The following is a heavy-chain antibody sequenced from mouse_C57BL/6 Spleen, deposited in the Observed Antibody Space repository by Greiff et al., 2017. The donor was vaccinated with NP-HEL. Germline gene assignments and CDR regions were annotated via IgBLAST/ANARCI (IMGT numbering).Heavy chain of an antibody. J-gene: IGHJ4*01. CDR1: GYTFTSYW. CDR2: IHPNSGST. D-gene: IGHD1-1*01. Sequence: QVQLQQPGAELVKPGASVKLSCKASGYTFTSYWMHWVKQRPGQGLEWIGMIHPNSGSTNYNEKFKSKATLTVDKSSSTAYMQLSSLTSEDSAVYYCAFITSVVATDYYAMDYWGQGTSVTVSS. CDR3: AFITSVVATDYYAMDY. V-gene: IGHV1-64*01.